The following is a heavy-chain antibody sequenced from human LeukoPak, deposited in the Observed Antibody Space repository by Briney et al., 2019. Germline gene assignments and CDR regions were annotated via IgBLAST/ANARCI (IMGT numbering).Heavy chain of an antibody. Sequence: PGGSLRLSCTASGFTFSSYWMTWVRQAPGKGLEWVSSISSSSSYIYYADSVKGRFTISRDNAKNSLYLQMNSLRAEDTAVYYCARAAAAGTFDYWGQGTLVTVSS. CDR3: ARAAAAGTFDY. CDR1: GFTFSSYW. J-gene: IGHJ4*02. CDR2: ISSSSSYI. V-gene: IGHV3-21*01. D-gene: IGHD6-13*01.